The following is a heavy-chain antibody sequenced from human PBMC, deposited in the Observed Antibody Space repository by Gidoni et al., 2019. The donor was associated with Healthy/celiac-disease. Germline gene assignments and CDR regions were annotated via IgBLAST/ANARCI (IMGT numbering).Heavy chain of an antibody. Sequence: QVQLVASGGGVVQPGRSLRLSCASSGFTFSSYAMHWVRQAPGKGLEWVAVISYDGSNKYYADSVKGRFTISRDNSKNTLYLQMNSLRAEDTAVYYCARGWTPGLGPLIGAFDIWGQGTMVTVSS. CDR2: ISYDGSNK. CDR3: ARGWTPGLGPLIGAFDI. V-gene: IGHV3-30*01. J-gene: IGHJ3*02. CDR1: GFTFSSYA. D-gene: IGHD3-16*01.